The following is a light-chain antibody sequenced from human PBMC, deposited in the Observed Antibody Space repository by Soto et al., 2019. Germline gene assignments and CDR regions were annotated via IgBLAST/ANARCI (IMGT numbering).Light chain of an antibody. CDR1: QGVSSY. CDR2: VTS. CDR3: QQHNSYPLT. J-gene: IGKJ4*01. V-gene: IGKV1-9*01. Sequence: IQLTQSPSSLSASVGDRVTITCRASQGVSSYLAWYQQKPGKAPKLLIYVTSTLQSGVPSRFSGSGSGTDCTLTISSRQPEYFATYYCQQHNSYPLTFGGGTKVEIK.